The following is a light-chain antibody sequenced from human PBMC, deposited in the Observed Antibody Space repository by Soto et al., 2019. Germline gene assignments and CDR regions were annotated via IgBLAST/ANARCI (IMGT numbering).Light chain of an antibody. CDR2: DAS. Sequence: IVLTQSPGTLSLSPGERATLSCRASQSVSSTYVAWYQQKSGQAPRLLIYDASNRATGIPARFSGSGSGTDFTLTINSLEPEDSAVYYCQQRSNWPSITFGQGTRLEIK. CDR3: QQRSNWPSIT. V-gene: IGKV3-11*01. J-gene: IGKJ5*01. CDR1: QSVSSTY.